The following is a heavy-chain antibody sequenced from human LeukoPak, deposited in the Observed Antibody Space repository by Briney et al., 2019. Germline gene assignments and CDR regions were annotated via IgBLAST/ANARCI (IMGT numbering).Heavy chain of an antibody. Sequence: AGGSLRLSCAACGFMFSDYAMHWVRQTPGKGLEWVGRIKTRGDGATTDLTAPVKGRFGISRDDSKSTLYLHMNSLTIDDTAVYYCTTEAPYTSGWFSWGQGTLVTVSS. D-gene: IGHD6-13*01. CDR1: GFMFSDYA. J-gene: IGHJ5*02. CDR2: IKTRGDGATT. CDR3: TTEAPYTSGWFS. V-gene: IGHV3-15*05.